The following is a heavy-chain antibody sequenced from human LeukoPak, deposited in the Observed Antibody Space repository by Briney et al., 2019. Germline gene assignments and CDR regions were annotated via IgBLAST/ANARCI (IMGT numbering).Heavy chain of an antibody. V-gene: IGHV1-69*04. CDR1: GGTFSSYA. Sequence: SVKVSCKASGGTFSSYAISWVRQAPGQGLEWMGRIIPILGIANYAQKFQGRVTITADKSTSTAYMELSSLRSEDTAVYYCARAYDILTGYLPLGFDYWGQGTLVTVSS. CDR3: ARAYDILTGYLPLGFDY. D-gene: IGHD3-9*01. CDR2: IIPILGIA. J-gene: IGHJ4*02.